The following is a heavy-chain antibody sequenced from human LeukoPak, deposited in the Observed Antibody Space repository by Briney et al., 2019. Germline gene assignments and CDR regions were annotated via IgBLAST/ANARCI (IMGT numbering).Heavy chain of an antibody. D-gene: IGHD1-26*01. CDR2: INPSGGST. CDR3: ARGGVGATGYYFDY. Sequence: ASVKVSCKASGYTFTNYYIHWVRQAPGQGLECMGIINPSGGSTSYAQKFQGRVTMTRDMSTSTVYMELSSLRSEDTAVYYCARGGVGATGYYFDYWGQGTLVTVSS. V-gene: IGHV1-46*01. J-gene: IGHJ4*02. CDR1: GYTFTNYY.